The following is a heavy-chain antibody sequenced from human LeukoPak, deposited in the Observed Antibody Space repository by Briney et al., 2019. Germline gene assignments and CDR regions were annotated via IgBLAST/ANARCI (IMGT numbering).Heavy chain of an antibody. CDR2: ISAYNGNT. D-gene: IGHD1-1*01. CDR1: GYTFYSFG. V-gene: IGHV1-18*01. J-gene: IGHJ6*02. CDR3: ATDRSRLDIDV. Sequence: ASVKAFFKAPGYTFYSFGNRWVRQAPGQGLEWMGWISAYNGNTNYAQKLQGRVTMTTDTSTSTAYMELRSLRSDDTAVYYCATDRSRLDIDVWGQGTTVTVSS.